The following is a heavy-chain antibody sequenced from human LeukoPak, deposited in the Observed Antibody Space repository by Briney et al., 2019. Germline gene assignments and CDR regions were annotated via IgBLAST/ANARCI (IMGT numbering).Heavy chain of an antibody. CDR3: ARDKPPPYYYDSSGIFDY. J-gene: IGHJ4*02. D-gene: IGHD3-22*01. CDR2: IWYEGSNK. V-gene: IGHV3-33*01. CDR1: GFTFSSYG. Sequence: GGSLRLSCAASGFTFSSYGMHWVRQAPGKGLEWVAVIWYEGSNKYYADSVKGRFTISRDNYKNTLYLQMNSLRVEDTAVYYCARDKPPPYYYDSSGIFDYWGQGTLVTVSS.